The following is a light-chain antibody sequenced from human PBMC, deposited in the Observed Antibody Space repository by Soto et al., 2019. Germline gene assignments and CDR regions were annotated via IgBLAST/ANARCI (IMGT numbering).Light chain of an antibody. V-gene: IGKV3-20*01. CDR3: QQYGSPRWT. Sequence: EIVLTQSPGTLSLSPGERATLSCRASQSVGSAYLAWYQHKPGQAPRLLIYGASSRATGIPDRISGSGSGTDFTVTISSLEPDDFGVYYCQQYGSPRWTFGQGTKVEAK. CDR1: QSVGSAY. CDR2: GAS. J-gene: IGKJ1*01.